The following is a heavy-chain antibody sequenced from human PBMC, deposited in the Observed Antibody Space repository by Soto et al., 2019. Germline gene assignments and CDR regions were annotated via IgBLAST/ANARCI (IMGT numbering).Heavy chain of an antibody. Sequence: SETLSLTCTVSGGSISSGDYYWSWIRQPPGKSLEWIGYIYYSGSTYYNPSLKSRVTISVDTSKNQFSLKLSSVTAADTAVYYCARNRKRYCTNGVCYPTAYYYGMDVWGQGTTVTVSS. CDR3: ARNRKRYCTNGVCYPTAYYYGMDV. CDR1: GGSISSGDYY. J-gene: IGHJ6*02. D-gene: IGHD2-8*01. V-gene: IGHV4-30-4*01. CDR2: IYYSGST.